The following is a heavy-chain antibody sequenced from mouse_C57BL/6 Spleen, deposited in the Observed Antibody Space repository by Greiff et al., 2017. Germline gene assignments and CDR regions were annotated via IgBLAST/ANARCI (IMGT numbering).Heavy chain of an antibody. CDR3: ARDDYYCSSYDYYAMDY. J-gene: IGHJ4*01. V-gene: IGHV5-17*01. CDR2: ISSGSSTF. CDR1: GFTFSDYG. Sequence: EVHLVESGGGLVKPGGSLKLSCAASGFTFSDYGMHWVRQAPEKGLEWVAYISSGSSTFYYADTVKGRFTISRDNAKNTLFLQMTSLRSETTAMYYCARDDYYCSSYDYYAMDYWGQGTSVTVSS. D-gene: IGHD1-1*01.